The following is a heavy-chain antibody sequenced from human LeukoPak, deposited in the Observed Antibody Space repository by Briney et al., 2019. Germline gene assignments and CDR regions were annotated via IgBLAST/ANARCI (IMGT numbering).Heavy chain of an antibody. CDR1: GVSISSYY. D-gene: IGHD2-2*01. CDR2: IYTTGNT. V-gene: IGHV4-4*07. J-gene: IGHJ4*02. CDR3: AREGVVPAARGFFDY. Sequence: SETLSLTCTVSGVSISSYYWSWIRQPAGKGLEWIGRIYTTGNTNYNPSLKSRVTMSVDTSKNQFSLKLSSVTAADTAVYYCAREGVVPAARGFFDYWGQGTLVTVSS.